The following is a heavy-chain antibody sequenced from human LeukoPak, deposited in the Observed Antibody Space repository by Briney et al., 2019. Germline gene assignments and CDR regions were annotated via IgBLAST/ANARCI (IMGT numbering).Heavy chain of an antibody. CDR3: ARGPTTVTMYYFDY. D-gene: IGHD4-17*01. J-gene: IGHJ4*02. Sequence: SETLSLTCAVYGGSLSGYYWSWIRQPPGKGLEWIGEINHSGSTNYNSSLKSRVTISVDTSKNQFSLKLSSVTAADTAVYYCARGPTTVTMYYFDYWGQGTLVTVSS. V-gene: IGHV4-34*01. CDR1: GGSLSGYY. CDR2: INHSGST.